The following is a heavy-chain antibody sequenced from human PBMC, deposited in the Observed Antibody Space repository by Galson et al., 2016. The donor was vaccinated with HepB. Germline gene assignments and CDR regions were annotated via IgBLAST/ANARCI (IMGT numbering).Heavy chain of an antibody. D-gene: IGHD3-22*01. V-gene: IGHV3-53*01. CDR2: IFSGDAT. CDR1: GFSVSGKY. CDR3: EGYSDPFDI. Sequence: LRLSCAASGFSVSGKYMSWARPAPGKGLEWGSAIFSGDATYYRDSVQGRFTISRDTSKNTLYLQMNNLRAEDPAIYYCEGYSDPFDIWGQGTMVTVSS. J-gene: IGHJ3*02.